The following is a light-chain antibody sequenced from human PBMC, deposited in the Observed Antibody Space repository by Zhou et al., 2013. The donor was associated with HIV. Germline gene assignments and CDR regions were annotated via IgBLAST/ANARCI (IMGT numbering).Light chain of an antibody. CDR2: AAS. Sequence: GDRVTITCRASQDISTYLAWYQHRPGKNPRLLIYAASTLQSGVPSRFSGSGSGTNFTLTISSLQPEDVATYYCQKYNSGGLTFGGGTKVEIK. CDR3: QKYNSGGLT. V-gene: IGKV1-27*01. CDR1: QDISTY. J-gene: IGKJ4*01.